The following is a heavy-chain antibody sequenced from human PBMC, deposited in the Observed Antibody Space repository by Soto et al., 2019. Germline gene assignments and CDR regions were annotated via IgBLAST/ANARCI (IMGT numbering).Heavy chain of an antibody. CDR2: IWYDGSNK. V-gene: IGHV3-33*01. J-gene: IGHJ4*02. Sequence: QVQLVESGGGVVQPGRSLRLSCAASGFTFSSYGMHWVRQAPGKGLEWVAVIWYDGSNKYYADSVKGRFTISRDNSKNTLYLQMNSLRAEDTAVYYCARDTLPGHFDYWGQGTLVTVPS. CDR3: ARDTLPGHFDY. CDR1: GFTFSSYG.